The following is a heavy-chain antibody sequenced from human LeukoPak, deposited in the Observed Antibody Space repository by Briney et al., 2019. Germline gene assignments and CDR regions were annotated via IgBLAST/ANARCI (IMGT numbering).Heavy chain of an antibody. CDR1: GFTFSSFA. J-gene: IGHJ4*02. CDR3: AKDFRIGYSAHFDY. CDR2: ISGSGGST. V-gene: IGHV3-23*01. D-gene: IGHD2-21*01. Sequence: PGGSLRLSCAASGFTFSSFALSWVRQAPGKGLEWVSSISGSGGSTSYADSVKGRFSISRDNSKNTLYLQMDSLRGEDTAVYYCAKDFRIGYSAHFDYWGQGALVTVSS.